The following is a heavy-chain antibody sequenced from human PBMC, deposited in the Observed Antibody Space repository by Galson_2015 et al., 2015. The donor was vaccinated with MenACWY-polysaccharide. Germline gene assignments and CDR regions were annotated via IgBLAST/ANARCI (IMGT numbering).Heavy chain of an antibody. V-gene: IGHV3-30*02. D-gene: IGHD6-19*01. CDR2: IRYDGSNK. Sequence: SLRLSCAASGFTFSSYGMHWVRQAPGKGLEWVAFIRYDGSNKYYADSVKGRFTISRDNSKNTLYLQMNSLRAEDTAVYYCAKDLESGSGWYPVFDYWGQGTLVTVSS. CDR1: GFTFSSYG. CDR3: AKDLESGSGWYPVFDY. J-gene: IGHJ4*02.